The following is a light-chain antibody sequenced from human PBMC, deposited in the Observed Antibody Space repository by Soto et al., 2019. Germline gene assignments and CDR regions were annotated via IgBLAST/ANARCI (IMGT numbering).Light chain of an antibody. Sequence: VLTHSPGTLSLSPGERATLSCRASQSVSSSYLAWYQQKPGQAPRLLIYGASSRATGIPDRFSGSGSGTDFTLTISRLEPEDFAVYYCQQYGSSPGGTFGQGTKVDIK. V-gene: IGKV3-20*01. J-gene: IGKJ1*01. CDR3: QQYGSSPGGT. CDR2: GAS. CDR1: QSVSSSY.